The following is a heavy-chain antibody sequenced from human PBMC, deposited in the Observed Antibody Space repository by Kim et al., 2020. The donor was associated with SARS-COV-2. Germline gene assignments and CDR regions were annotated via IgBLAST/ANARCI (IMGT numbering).Heavy chain of an antibody. V-gene: IGHV4-34*01. J-gene: IGHJ4*02. CDR1: GGSFSGYY. CDR2: INHSGST. Sequence: SETLSLTCAVYGGSFSGYYWSWIRQPPGKGLEWIGEINHSGSTNYNPSLKSRVTISVDTSKNQFSLKLSSVTAADTAVYYCARGDWYKMFDYWGQGTLVT. D-gene: IGHD1-1*01. CDR3: ARGDWYKMFDY.